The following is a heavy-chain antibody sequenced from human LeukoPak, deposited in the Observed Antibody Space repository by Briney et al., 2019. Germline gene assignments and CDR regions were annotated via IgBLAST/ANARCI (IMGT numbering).Heavy chain of an antibody. CDR2: IPTSDISV. J-gene: IGHJ4*02. CDR3: TRAEGLGPGAHFDQ. V-gene: IGHV3-11*01. Sequence: PGGSLRLSCAASGFSFSRFYMSWVRQTPGKALEWISYIPTSDISVQHADSVRGRFTASRDDAMNSLHLQMDSLRVEDTAVYYCTRAEGLGPGAHFDQWGQGALVIVSS. CDR1: GFSFSRFY.